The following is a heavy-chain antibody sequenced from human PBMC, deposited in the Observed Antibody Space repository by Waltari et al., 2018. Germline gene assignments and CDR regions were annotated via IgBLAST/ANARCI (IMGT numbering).Heavy chain of an antibody. V-gene: IGHV4-34*01. Sequence: QVQLQQWGAGLLKPSETLSLTCAVYGGSFSGYYWSWIRQPPGKGLEWIGEINHSGSTNYNPSLKSRVTISVDTSKNQFSLKLSSVTAADTAVYYCARGSQPLFYDYWGQGTLVTVSS. CDR1: GGSFSGYY. CDR2: INHSGST. J-gene: IGHJ4*02. CDR3: ARGSQPLFYDY.